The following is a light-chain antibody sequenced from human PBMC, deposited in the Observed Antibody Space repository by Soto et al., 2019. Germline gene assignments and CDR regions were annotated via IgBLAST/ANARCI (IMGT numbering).Light chain of an antibody. CDR2: KIS. V-gene: IGKV2-24*01. CDR1: QSLVHSDGTTY. Sequence: EILMTQTPLSSPVTLGQPASISCRSSQSLVHSDGTTYLSWLQQRPGQPPRLLIYKISNRFSGIPDRFSGSGSGTEFTLTISSLQPDDFATYYCQHYNSYSEAFGQGTKVDI. J-gene: IGKJ1*01. CDR3: QHYNSYSEA.